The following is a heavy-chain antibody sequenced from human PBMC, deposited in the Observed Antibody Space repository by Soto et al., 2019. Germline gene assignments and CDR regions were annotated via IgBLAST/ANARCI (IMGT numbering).Heavy chain of an antibody. V-gene: IGHV4-4*07. J-gene: IGHJ4*02. D-gene: IGHD2-2*01. CDR3: ARACSSNSCYDVFDY. CDR2: IYTSGST. CDR1: GVSISSYY. Sequence: SETLSLTCTVSGVSISSYYWSWIRQPAGKGLEWVGRIYTSGSTNYNPSLKSRVTMSVDTSKNQFSLKLSSVTAAGTAVYYCARACSSNSCYDVFDYWGQGTLVTVSS.